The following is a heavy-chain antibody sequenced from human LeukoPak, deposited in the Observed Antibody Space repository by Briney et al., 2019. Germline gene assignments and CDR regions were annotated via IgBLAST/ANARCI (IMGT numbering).Heavy chain of an antibody. J-gene: IGHJ5*02. CDR2: ISAYNGNT. Sequence: GASVKVSCKASGYTFTSYGISWVRQAPGQGLEWMGWISAYNGNTNYAQKLQGRVTMTTDTSTSTAYMELRSLRSDDTAVYYCARDSGVLLWFGELHNWFDPWGQGTLVTVSS. D-gene: IGHD3-10*01. CDR1: GYTFTSYG. V-gene: IGHV1-18*01. CDR3: ARDSGVLLWFGELHNWFDP.